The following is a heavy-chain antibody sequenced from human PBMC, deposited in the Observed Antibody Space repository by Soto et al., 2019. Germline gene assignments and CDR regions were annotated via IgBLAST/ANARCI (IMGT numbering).Heavy chain of an antibody. V-gene: IGHV4-34*01. CDR3: ARGGPAAAGRIWFDP. Sequence: SETLSLTCAVYGGSFSGYYWSRIRQPPGKGLEWIGEINHSGSTNYNPSLKSRVTISVDTSKNQFSLKLSSVTAADTAVYYCARGGPAAAGRIWFDPWGQGTLVTVSS. D-gene: IGHD6-13*01. CDR1: GGSFSGYY. CDR2: INHSGST. J-gene: IGHJ5*02.